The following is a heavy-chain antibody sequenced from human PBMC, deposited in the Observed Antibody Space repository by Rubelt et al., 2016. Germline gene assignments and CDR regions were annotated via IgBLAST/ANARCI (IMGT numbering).Heavy chain of an antibody. D-gene: IGHD3-10*01. Sequence: NYNPSLKSRVTISVDTSKNQFSLKLSSVTAADTAVYYCASGAMVRGGDFDYWGQGTLVTVSS. CDR3: ASGAMVRGGDFDY. J-gene: IGHJ4*02. V-gene: IGHV4-34*13.